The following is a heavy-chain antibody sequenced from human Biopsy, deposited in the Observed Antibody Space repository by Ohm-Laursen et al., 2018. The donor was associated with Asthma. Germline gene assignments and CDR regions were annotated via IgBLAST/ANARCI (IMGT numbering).Heavy chain of an antibody. D-gene: IGHD7-27*01. CDR2: ISYTWSK. CDR3: ARHWDWGSFFDY. CDR1: GGSMSSSSYY. J-gene: IGHJ4*02. V-gene: IGHV4-39*01. Sequence: SHTLSLTCTVSGGSMSSSSYYWGWIRQPPGKGLEWMGSISYTWSKYHNPSLKSRVTKSGDKSKNLFSLNLSAVTAADTAVYYCARHWDWGSFFDYWGQGTPVTVSS.